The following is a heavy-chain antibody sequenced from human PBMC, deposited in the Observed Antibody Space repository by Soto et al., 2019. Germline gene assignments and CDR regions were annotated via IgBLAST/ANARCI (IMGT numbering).Heavy chain of an antibody. V-gene: IGHV3-30*18. Sequence: GGSLRLSCATSGFTFNSYALHWVRQAPGKGLEWVALISHDGSKTFYADSVKGRFTISRDTAKNTLFLQMNSLTTEDTAVYFCAKAGEIFGLVIFAYLDFWGQGTLVTVSS. J-gene: IGHJ4*02. D-gene: IGHD3-3*01. CDR3: AKAGEIFGLVIFAYLDF. CDR2: ISHDGSKT. CDR1: GFTFNSYA.